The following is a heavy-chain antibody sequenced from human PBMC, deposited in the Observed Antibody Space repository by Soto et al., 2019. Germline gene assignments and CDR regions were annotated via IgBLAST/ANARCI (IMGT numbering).Heavy chain of an antibody. V-gene: IGHV6-1*01. CDR3: ATRRITLGAEYFHH. D-gene: IGHD3-10*01. CDR1: GDSVSSNSAA. J-gene: IGHJ1*01. Sequence: PSQTLSLTCAISGDSVSSNSAAWNWIRQSPSRGLEWLGRTYYRSKWYNDYAVSVKSRITINPDTSKNQFSLHLNSVTPEDTAVYYCATRRITLGAEYFHHWGPGTLVTVYS. CDR2: TYYRSKWYN.